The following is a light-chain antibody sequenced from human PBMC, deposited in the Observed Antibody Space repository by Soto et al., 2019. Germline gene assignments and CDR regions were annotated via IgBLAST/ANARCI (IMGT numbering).Light chain of an antibody. CDR1: SSDVGGYDY. J-gene: IGLJ3*02. CDR3: SSFVAGNNYWV. CDR2: EVT. Sequence: QSVLTQPPSASGSPGRSVTISCTGTSSDVGGYDYVSWFQQHPGKAPKLIIYEVTKRPSGVPDRFSASKSGNTASLTVSGIQAEDEADYYCSSFVAGNNYWVFGGGTQLTVL. V-gene: IGLV2-8*01.